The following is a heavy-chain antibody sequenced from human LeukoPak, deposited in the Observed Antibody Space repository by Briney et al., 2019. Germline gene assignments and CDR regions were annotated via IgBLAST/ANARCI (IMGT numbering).Heavy chain of an antibody. J-gene: IGHJ5*02. V-gene: IGHV3-21*01. Sequence: GGSLRLSCAASGFTFSSYSMNWVRQAPGKGLEWVSSISSGSSYIYYADSVKGRFTISRDNAKNSLYLQMNSLRAEDTAVYYCARGVMPQLPDWFDPWGQGTLVTFSS. CDR1: GFTFSSYS. CDR2: ISSGSSYI. D-gene: IGHD2-2*01. CDR3: ARGVMPQLPDWFDP.